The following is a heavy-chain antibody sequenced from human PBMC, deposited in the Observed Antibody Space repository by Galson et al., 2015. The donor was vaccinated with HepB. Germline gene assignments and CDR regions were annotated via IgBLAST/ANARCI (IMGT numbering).Heavy chain of an antibody. CDR1: GFTFSSYW. CDR3: TRDSRHYDFWSGSDC. Sequence: SLRLSCAASGFTFSSYWMHWVRQVPGKGLVWVSRINGDGSSRSYADSVKGRFTISRDNAKSTLYLQMNSLRADDTAVYFCTRDSRHYDFWSGSDCWGQGTLVTVSS. V-gene: IGHV3-74*01. D-gene: IGHD3-3*01. J-gene: IGHJ4*02. CDR2: INGDGSSR.